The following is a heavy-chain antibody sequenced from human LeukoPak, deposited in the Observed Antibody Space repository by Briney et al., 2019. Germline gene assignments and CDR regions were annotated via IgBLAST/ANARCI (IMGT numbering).Heavy chain of an antibody. CDR1: GYSIMSTFY. D-gene: IGHD4-23*01. Sequence: SETLSLPCTVSGYSIMSTFYWGWIRQSPGKGLEWIGNVYHSGSTYSNPSLRSRVTISVDTSKNQFSLKLSSVTAADTAVYYCARVSDDEHGGNSGAIYFESWGQGTVVTVSS. V-gene: IGHV4-38-2*02. CDR2: VYHSGST. J-gene: IGHJ4*02. CDR3: ARVSDDEHGGNSGAIYFES.